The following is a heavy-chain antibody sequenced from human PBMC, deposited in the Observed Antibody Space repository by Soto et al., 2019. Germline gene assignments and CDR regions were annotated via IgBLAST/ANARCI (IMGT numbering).Heavy chain of an antibody. D-gene: IGHD3-16*01. CDR3: ARDGITSWGLHRMDV. CDR1: GYTFTGYY. Sequence: GASVKVSCKASGYTFTGYYMHWVRQAPGQGLEWMGWINPNSGGTNYAQKFQGRVTMTRDTSISTAYMELSRLRSDDTAVYYCARDGITSWGLHRMDVWAKGPRSPSP. CDR2: INPNSGGT. V-gene: IGHV1-2*02. J-gene: IGHJ6*02.